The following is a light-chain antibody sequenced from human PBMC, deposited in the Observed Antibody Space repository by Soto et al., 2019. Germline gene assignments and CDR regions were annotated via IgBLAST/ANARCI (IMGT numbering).Light chain of an antibody. CDR2: EVS. CDR1: SCDVGGYNY. J-gene: IGLJ3*02. CDR3: SSYAGTNNLV. V-gene: IGLV2-8*01. Sequence: QSALTQPPSASGSPGQSVTISCTGTSCDVGGYNYVSWYQQYPGKAPKIMIYEVSERPSGVPVRFSGSKSGNTASLTVSGLQAEDEADYYCSSYAGTNNLVFGGGTKLTVL.